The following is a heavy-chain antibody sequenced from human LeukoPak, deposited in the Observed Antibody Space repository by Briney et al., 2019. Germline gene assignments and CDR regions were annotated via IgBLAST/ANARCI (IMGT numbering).Heavy chain of an antibody. CDR2: INPNSGGT. Sequence: GASVTVSCKASGYTFTGYYMHWVRQAPGQGLEWMGWINPNSGGTNYAQKFQGRVTMTRGTSISTAYMELSRLRSDDTAVYYCASLAVAGTPDYYDYWGQGTLVTVSS. CDR3: ASLAVAGTPDYYDY. CDR1: GYTFTGYY. J-gene: IGHJ4*02. D-gene: IGHD6-19*01. V-gene: IGHV1-2*02.